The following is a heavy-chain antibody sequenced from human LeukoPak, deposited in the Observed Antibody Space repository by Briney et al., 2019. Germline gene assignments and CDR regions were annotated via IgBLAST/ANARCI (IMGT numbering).Heavy chain of an antibody. D-gene: IGHD2-2*01. CDR2: IYHSGST. CDR3: ARGYSRYCSSTSCTQRDY. V-gene: IGHV4-38-2*01. J-gene: IGHJ4*02. Sequence: PSETLSLTCAVSGYSISSGYYWGWIRQPPGKGLEWIGSIYHSGSTNYNPSLKSRVTISVDTSKNQFSLKLSSVTAADTAVYYCARGYSRYCSSTSCTQRDYWGQGTLVTVSS. CDR1: GYSISSGYY.